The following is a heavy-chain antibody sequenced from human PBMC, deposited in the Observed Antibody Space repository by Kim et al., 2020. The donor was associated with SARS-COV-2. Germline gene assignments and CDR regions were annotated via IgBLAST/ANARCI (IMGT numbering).Heavy chain of an antibody. Sequence: YADSVKGRFTISRDNAKNSLYLQMNSLRAEDTAVYYCARGWDSSYYFDYWGQGTLVTVSS. CDR3: ARGWDSSYYFDY. V-gene: IGHV3-21*01. D-gene: IGHD6-6*01. J-gene: IGHJ4*02.